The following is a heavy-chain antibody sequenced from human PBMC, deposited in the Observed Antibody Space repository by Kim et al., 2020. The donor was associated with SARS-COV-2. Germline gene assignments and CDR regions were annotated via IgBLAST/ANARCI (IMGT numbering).Heavy chain of an antibody. D-gene: IGHD5-12*01. J-gene: IGHJ4*02. V-gene: IGHV3-74*01. CDR2: INGDGSTT. Sequence: GGSLRLSCAASGFTFSTYWMHWVRQAPGKGLVWVSRINGDGSTTNYADSVKGRFTISRDNAKSSLFLQMNSLRAEDTAVYYCARSGYSGYHYWGQGILVTVSS. CDR3: ARSGYSGYHY. CDR1: GFTFSTYW.